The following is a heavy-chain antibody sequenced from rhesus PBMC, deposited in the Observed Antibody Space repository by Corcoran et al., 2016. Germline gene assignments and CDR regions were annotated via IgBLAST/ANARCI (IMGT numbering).Heavy chain of an antibody. Sequence: QVQLQESGPGLVKPSETLPLTCAVSGASLSSNSGSWIRQPPGKGLEWIGYIYGGSGSTSYNPSLKSRVTISKDTSKNQFSLKLSSVTAADTAVYYCARDSEYYNDSGYYRPFDYWGQGVLVTVSS. CDR2: IYGGSGST. CDR3: ARDSEYYNDSGYYRPFDY. V-gene: IGHV4-147*01. D-gene: IGHD3-28*01. J-gene: IGHJ4*01. CDR1: GASLSSNS.